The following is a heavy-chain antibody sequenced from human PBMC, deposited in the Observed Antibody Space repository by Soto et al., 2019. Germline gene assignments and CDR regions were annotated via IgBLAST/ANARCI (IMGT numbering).Heavy chain of an antibody. J-gene: IGHJ4*02. Sequence: XTLSLSCAVSGGSLSSRCYSGSCIRQPPGKGLEGIGYIYHSGSNYYNPSLKSRVTISVDRSKNQFSLKMSSVAAADTAVYYCARERVPLGPDYWGQGTLGTVS. CDR3: ARERVPLGPDY. CDR2: IYHSGSN. CDR1: GGSLSSRCYS. V-gene: IGHV4-30-2*01.